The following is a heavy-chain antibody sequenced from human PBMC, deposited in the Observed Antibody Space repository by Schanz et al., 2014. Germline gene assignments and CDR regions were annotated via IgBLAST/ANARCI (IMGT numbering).Heavy chain of an antibody. CDR3: ARDLIAAAESWFDP. Sequence: QVQLVQSGPEVKKPGASVKVSCQASGYTLKDHAMHWVRQAPGQSLEWLGGINPANGNTHYSPRLNGRVSISSDTAASTVYLHFSSLRAEDTAVYYCARDLIAAAESWFDPWGQGTPXTVSS. CDR2: INPANGNT. CDR1: GYTLKDHA. D-gene: IGHD6-13*01. J-gene: IGHJ5*02. V-gene: IGHV1-3*01.